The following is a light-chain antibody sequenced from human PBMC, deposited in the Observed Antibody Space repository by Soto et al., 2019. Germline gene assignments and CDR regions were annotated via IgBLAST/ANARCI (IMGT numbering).Light chain of an antibody. Sequence: EIVLAQSPGTLSLSPGDIATLSCRASQSVSSSCLAWYQQKPGQAPRLLIYGASNRATGIPDRFSGSGSGTDFTLTISRLEPEDFAVYYCQQYVTSPWAFCQGTKVAIE. V-gene: IGKV3-20*01. J-gene: IGKJ1*01. CDR2: GAS. CDR1: QSVSSSC. CDR3: QQYVTSPWA.